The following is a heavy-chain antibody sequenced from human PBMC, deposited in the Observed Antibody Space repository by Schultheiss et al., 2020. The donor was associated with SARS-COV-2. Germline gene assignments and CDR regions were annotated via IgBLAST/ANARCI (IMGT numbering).Heavy chain of an antibody. CDR1: GFTVSSNY. V-gene: IGHV3-66*01. Sequence: GGSLRLSCAASGFTVSSNYMSWVRQAPGKGLEWVSVIYSGGSTYYADSVKGRFTISRDNSKNTLYLQMNSLRAEDTAVYYCARAKQLGYYYGMDVWGQGTTVTVSS. CDR2: IYSGGST. J-gene: IGHJ6*02. D-gene: IGHD6-6*01. CDR3: ARAKQLGYYYGMDV.